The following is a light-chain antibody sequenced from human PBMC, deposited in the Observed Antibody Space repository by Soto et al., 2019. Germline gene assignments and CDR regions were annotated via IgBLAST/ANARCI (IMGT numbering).Light chain of an antibody. Sequence: DIQMTQSPSSLSASVGDRVTITCRAKQGISNYLAWYQQKPGKVPKLLIYGASTLQSGVPSRCSGSGSGTDFTLTISSLQPEDVATYYCQRYNSAPQLTFGGGAKGDIK. CDR1: QGISNY. J-gene: IGKJ4*01. V-gene: IGKV1-27*01. CDR2: GAS. CDR3: QRYNSAPQLT.